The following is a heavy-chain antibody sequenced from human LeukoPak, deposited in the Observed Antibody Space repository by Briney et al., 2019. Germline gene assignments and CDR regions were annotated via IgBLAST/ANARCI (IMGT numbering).Heavy chain of an antibody. J-gene: IGHJ4*02. CDR1: GFTFSSYA. CDR2: ISGSGGST. Sequence: PGGSLRLSCAASGFTFSSYAMSWVRQAPGKGLEWVSAISGSGGSTYYADSVKGRFTISRDNSKNTLYLQMNSLRAEDTAVYYCAKAPTNYYGSGSYHYPFDYWGQGTLVTVSS. V-gene: IGHV3-23*01. D-gene: IGHD3-10*01. CDR3: AKAPTNYYGSGSYHYPFDY.